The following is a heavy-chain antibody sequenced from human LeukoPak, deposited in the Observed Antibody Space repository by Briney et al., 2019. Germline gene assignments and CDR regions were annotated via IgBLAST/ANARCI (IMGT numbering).Heavy chain of an antibody. J-gene: IGHJ4*02. CDR2: IYYSGST. CDR3: AAITYSSSWYFADY. CDR1: GGSISSYY. Sequence: SETLSLTCTVSGGSISSYYWSWIRQPPGKGLEWIGYIYYSGSTNYNPSLKSRVTISVDTSKNQFSLKLSSVTAADTAVYYCAAITYSSSWYFADYWGLGTLVTVSS. D-gene: IGHD6-13*01. V-gene: IGHV4-59*01.